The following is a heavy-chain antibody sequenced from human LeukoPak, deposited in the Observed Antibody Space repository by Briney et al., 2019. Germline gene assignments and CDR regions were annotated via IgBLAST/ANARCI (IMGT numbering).Heavy chain of an antibody. V-gene: IGHV3-30*18. CDR1: GFTFSSYG. J-gene: IGHJ3*02. CDR2: ISYDGSNK. Sequence: PGGSLRLSCAASGFTFSSYGMHWVRQAPGKGLEWVAIISYDGSNKDYADSVKGRFTISRDNSKNTLYLQMNSLRAEDTAVYYCAKDVYHYDSSGPYNRALWGPIDIWGQGTMVTVSS. CDR3: AKDVYHYDSSGPYNRALWGPIDI. D-gene: IGHD3-22*01.